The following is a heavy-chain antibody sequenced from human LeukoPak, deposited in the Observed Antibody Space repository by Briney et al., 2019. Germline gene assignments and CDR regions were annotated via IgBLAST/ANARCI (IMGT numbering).Heavy chain of an antibody. CDR3: ARGVGYSYGVNFDY. D-gene: IGHD5-18*01. CDR2: IIPIFGTA. J-gene: IGHJ4*02. CDR1: GGTFSSYA. Sequence: GASVRLSCKASGGTFSSYAISWVRQAPGQGLEWMGGIIPIFGTANYAQKFQGRVTITADESTSTAYMELSSLRSEDTAVYYCARGVGYSYGVNFDYWGQGTLVTVSS. V-gene: IGHV1-69*13.